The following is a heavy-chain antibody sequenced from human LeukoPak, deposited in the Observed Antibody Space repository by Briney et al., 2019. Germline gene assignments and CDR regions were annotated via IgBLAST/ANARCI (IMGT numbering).Heavy chain of an antibody. CDR2: INHNSGGT. CDR1: GYTFTGYY. V-gene: IGHV1-2*02. J-gene: IGHJ6*02. CDR3: ASALVRGDRYYYGMDV. D-gene: IGHD3-10*01. Sequence: ASVKVSCKASGYTFTGYYIHWVRQAPGQGLEWMGLINHNSGGTSYAQKFQGRVTLTRDTSISTAYMEVTRLRSDDTAVYYCASALVRGDRYYYGMDVWGQGTTVTV.